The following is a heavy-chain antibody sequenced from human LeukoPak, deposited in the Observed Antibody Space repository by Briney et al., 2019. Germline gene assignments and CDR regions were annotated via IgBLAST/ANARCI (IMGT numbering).Heavy chain of an antibody. CDR2: IDTDGSNT. V-gene: IGHV3-74*01. J-gene: IGHJ4*02. D-gene: IGHD4-17*01. CDR3: VRIYYGPDY. Sequence: GGSLRLSCAASGFTFRRYWMHWVRQGPGKGLVWVSRIDTDGSNTDYADSVKGRFTISRDNAKNTLYLQMNSLRAEDTAVYYCVRIYYGPDYWGQGTLVTVSS. CDR1: GFTFRRYW.